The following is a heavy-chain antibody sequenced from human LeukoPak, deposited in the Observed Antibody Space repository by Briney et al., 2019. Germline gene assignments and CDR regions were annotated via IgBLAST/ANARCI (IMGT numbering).Heavy chain of an antibody. CDR2: INAGNGNT. CDR1: GYTFTSYA. V-gene: IGHV1-3*01. D-gene: IGHD5-24*01. J-gene: IGHJ4*02. Sequence: ASVKVSCKASGYTFTSYAMHWVRQAPGQRLEWMGWINAGNGNTKYSQKFQGRVTMTRDTSISTAYMELSRLRSDDTAVYYCARGGKLRWLQSQDYWGQGTPVTVSS. CDR3: ARGGKLRWLQSQDY.